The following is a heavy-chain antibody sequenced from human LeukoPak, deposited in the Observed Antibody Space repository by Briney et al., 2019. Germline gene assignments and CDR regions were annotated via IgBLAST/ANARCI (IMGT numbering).Heavy chain of an antibody. V-gene: IGHV3-33*06. CDR1: GFTFSSYG. CDR2: IWYDGSNK. D-gene: IGHD3-22*01. CDR3: AKDYYDSSGSPPSAEYFQH. J-gene: IGHJ1*01. Sequence: GGSLRLSCAASGFTFSSYGMHSFRQAPGKGLEWVAGIWYDGSNKYYADSVKGRFTISRDNSKNTLYLQMNSLRAEDTAVYYCAKDYYDSSGSPPSAEYFQHWGQGTLVTVSS.